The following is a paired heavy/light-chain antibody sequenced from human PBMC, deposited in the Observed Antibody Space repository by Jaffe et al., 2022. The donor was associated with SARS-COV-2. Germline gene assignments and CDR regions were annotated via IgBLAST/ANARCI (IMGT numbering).Light chain of an antibody. J-gene: IGKJ1*01. CDR1: RRLRHSSGYNY. V-gene: IGKV2-28*01. CDR3: MQALQTPPT. CDR2: LAS. Sequence: DIVLTQSPLSLAVTPGEPASLSCSSSRRLRHSSGYNYLDWYLQKPGQSPQLLIYLASTRASGVPDRFNGSGSGTDFTLKISRVEADDVGVYYCMQALQTPPTFGQGTKVEIK.
Heavy chain of an antibody. D-gene: IGHD3-16*02. Sequence: EVQLLESGGGVVQPGGSLRLSCTVSGFTFSDYGMTWVRQAPGKGLEWVSSISGRGDSTYHADSVKGRFAISRDNSNNTLYLQMDSLRAEDTAVYYCAKHHHEYVWGSHRDHWGRGALVAVSS. J-gene: IGHJ4*02. CDR2: ISGRGDST. V-gene: IGHV3-23*01. CDR1: GFTFSDYG. CDR3: AKHHHEYVWGSHRDH.